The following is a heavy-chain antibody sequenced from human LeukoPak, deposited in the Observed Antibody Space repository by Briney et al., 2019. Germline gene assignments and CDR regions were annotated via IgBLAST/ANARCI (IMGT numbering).Heavy chain of an antibody. V-gene: IGHV1-69*05. J-gene: IGHJ6*03. CDR3: ARDMAAAGTWGYYYYYMDV. CDR1: GGTFSSYA. CDR2: IIPIFGTA. D-gene: IGHD6-13*01. Sequence: ASVKVSCKASGGTFSSYAISWVRQAPGQGLEWMGGIIPIFGTANYAQKFQGRVTTTTDESTSTAYMELSSLRSEDTAVYYCARDMAAAGTWGYYYYYMDVWGKGTTVTVSS.